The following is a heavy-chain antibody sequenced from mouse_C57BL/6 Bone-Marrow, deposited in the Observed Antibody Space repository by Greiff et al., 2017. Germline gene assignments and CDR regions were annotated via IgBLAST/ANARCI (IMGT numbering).Heavy chain of an antibody. Sequence: QVQLQQPGAELVKPGASVKMSCKASGYTFTSYWITWVKQRPGQGLEWIGDIYPGSGSTNYNEKFKSKAPLTVDTSSSTAYMQLSSLTSEDSAVYYCARDYDYDGWYFDVWGTGTTVTVSS. V-gene: IGHV1-55*01. CDR3: ARDYDYDGWYFDV. J-gene: IGHJ1*03. CDR2: IYPGSGST. CDR1: GYTFTSYW. D-gene: IGHD2-4*01.